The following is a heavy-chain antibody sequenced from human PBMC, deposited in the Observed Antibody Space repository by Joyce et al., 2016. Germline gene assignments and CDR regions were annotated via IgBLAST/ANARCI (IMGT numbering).Heavy chain of an antibody. CDR1: GFPFSNYG. J-gene: IGHJ4*02. CDR2: IANDGNKK. D-gene: IGHD3-16*01. Sequence: QVQLVESGGGVVQPGRSLRLSCAASGFPFSNYGMHWVRQAPGKGREWVAVIANDGNKKYYADSVKGRFTISRDNSKNTLYLQMNSLRAEDTAVYYCAKRYDYVDYWGQGTLVTVSS. CDR3: AKRYDYVDY. V-gene: IGHV3-30*18.